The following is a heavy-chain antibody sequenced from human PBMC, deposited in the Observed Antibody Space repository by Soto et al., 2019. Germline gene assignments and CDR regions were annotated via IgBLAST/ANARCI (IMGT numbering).Heavy chain of an antibody. V-gene: IGHV4-39*01. CDR1: GGSIRSTNSY. CDR3: PGLYPYDSRGYRLAY. D-gene: IGHD3-22*01. Sequence: SETLSLTCPVSGGSIRSTNSYWGWIRQTPGKELEWIGSIYYRGNTYYNPSLNSRVTISVDTSKNQFSLRLSPVTAADTAVYFGPGLYPYDSRGYRLAYWGQGALVPVSP. CDR2: IYYRGNT. J-gene: IGHJ4*02.